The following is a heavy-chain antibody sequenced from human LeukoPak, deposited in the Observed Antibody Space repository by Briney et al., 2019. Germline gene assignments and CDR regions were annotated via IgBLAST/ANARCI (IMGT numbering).Heavy chain of an antibody. CDR3: ARDSSGWNLGVFYYYMDV. J-gene: IGHJ6*03. V-gene: IGHV4-61*02. D-gene: IGHD6-19*01. Sequence: SQTLSLTCTVAGGSISSGSYWSWIRQPAGKGLEGIGRIHTSGSPNYNPPLKSRVNISVDTSKNQFYLKVNSVTAADTAVYYCARDSSGWNLGVFYYYMDVWGKGTTVNISS. CDR1: GGSISSGSY. CDR2: IHTSGSP.